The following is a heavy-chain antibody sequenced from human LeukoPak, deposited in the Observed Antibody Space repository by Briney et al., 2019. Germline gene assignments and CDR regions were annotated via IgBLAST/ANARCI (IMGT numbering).Heavy chain of an antibody. CDR1: GFTVSSNY. CDR3: ARVLTTVLDY. Sequence: GGSLRLSCAASGFTVSSNYMSWVRQPPGKGLEWVSVIYSGGSTYYADSVKGRFTISRDNSKNTLYLQMNSLRAEDTAVYYCARVLTTVLDYWGQGTLVTVSS. CDR2: IYSGGST. D-gene: IGHD4-11*01. J-gene: IGHJ4*02. V-gene: IGHV3-53*01.